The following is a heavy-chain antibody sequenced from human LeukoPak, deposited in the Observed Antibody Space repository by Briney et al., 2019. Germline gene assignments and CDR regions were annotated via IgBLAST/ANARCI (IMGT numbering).Heavy chain of an antibody. J-gene: IGHJ4*02. V-gene: IGHV4-34*01. Sequence: SETLSLTCAVYGGSFSGYYWSWIRQPPGKGLEWIGEINHSGSTNYNPSLKSRVTISVDTSKNQFSLKLSSVTAADTAVYYCARLSGYSSGHYYSDYWGQGTLVTVSS. D-gene: IGHD3-22*01. CDR3: ARLSGYSSGHYYSDY. CDR2: INHSGST. CDR1: GGSFSGYY.